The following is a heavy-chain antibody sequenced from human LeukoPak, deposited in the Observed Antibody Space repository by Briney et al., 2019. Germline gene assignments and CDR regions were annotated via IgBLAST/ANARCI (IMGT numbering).Heavy chain of an antibody. CDR1: GFTFSSYG. CDR2: IRYDGSNK. V-gene: IGHV3-30*02. Sequence: GGPLRLSCAASGFTFSSYGMHWVRQAPGKGLEWVAFIRYDGSNKYYADSVKGRFTISRDNSKNTLYLQMNSLRAEDTAVYYCAKDNLGSLTFDYWGQGTLVTVSS. CDR3: AKDNLGSLTFDY. J-gene: IGHJ4*02. D-gene: IGHD1-26*01.